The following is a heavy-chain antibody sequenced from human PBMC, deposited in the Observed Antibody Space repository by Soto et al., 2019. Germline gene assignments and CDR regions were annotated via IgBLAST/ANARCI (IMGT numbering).Heavy chain of an antibody. Sequence: QVQLVESGGGLVKPGGALRLSCAASGITFTDYYMIWVRQAPGKGLEWLSYISGNGTIIYYADSVKGRFTISRDNAKKSVYLHMTSLRAEDMAVYYCATAYCVTTTCNWGPGYWGQGTMVAVSS. CDR2: ISGNGTII. CDR3: ATAYCVTTTCNWGPGY. V-gene: IGHV3-11*01. D-gene: IGHD2-21*01. J-gene: IGHJ1*01. CDR1: GITFTDYY.